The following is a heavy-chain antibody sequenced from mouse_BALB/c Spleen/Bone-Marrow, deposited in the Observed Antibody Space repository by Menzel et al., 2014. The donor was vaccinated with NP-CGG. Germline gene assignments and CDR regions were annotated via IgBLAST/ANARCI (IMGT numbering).Heavy chain of an antibody. CDR3: ARRDYYGSSFYWYFDV. CDR2: INPYNDGT. J-gene: IGHJ1*01. CDR1: EYTFTSYV. V-gene: IGHV1-14*01. D-gene: IGHD1-1*01. Sequence: EVRLQQSGPELVKPGASVKMPSKVSEYTFTSYVMHWVKQKPGKGLEGIGYINPYNDGTKYNEKFKGKATLTSDKSSSTAYMELSSLTSEDSAVYYCARRDYYGSSFYWYFDVWGAGTTVTVSS.